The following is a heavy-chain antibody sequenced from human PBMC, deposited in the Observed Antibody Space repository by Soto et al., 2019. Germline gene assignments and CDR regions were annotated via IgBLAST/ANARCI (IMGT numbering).Heavy chain of an antibody. CDR2: VHYSGST. CDR3: ARHNYFSSGYYHYYYGIDV. V-gene: IGHV4-39*01. D-gene: IGHD3-22*01. Sequence: SETLSLTCSVSGGSIRSNIYYWGWIRQPPGKGLEWIATVHYSGSTYYTPSLKNRVTISADTSKNQFSLRLNSVTAADTAVYYCARHNYFSSGYYHYYYGIDVWGQRTTVTGSS. J-gene: IGHJ6*02. CDR1: GGSIRSNIYY.